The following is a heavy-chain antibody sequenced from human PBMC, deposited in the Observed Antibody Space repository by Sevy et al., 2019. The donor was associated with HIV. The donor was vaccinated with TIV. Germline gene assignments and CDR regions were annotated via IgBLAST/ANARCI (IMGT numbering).Heavy chain of an antibody. CDR2: IIPIFGTA. D-gene: IGHD3-22*01. V-gene: IGHV1-69*13. CDR3: ARDPLSGDYYDSSGGY. J-gene: IGHJ4*02. CDR1: GGTFSSYA. Sequence: ASVKVSCKASGGTFSSYAISWVRQAPGQGLEWMGGIIPIFGTANYAQKFQGRVTITADESTSTAYMELSSLRSEDTAVYYRARDPLSGDYYDSSGGYWGQGTLVTVSS.